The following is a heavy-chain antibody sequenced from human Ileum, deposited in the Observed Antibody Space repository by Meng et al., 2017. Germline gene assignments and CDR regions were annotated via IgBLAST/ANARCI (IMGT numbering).Heavy chain of an antibody. V-gene: IGHV4-59*01. CDR1: GASISGFY. J-gene: IGHJ4*02. CDR3: ARVTDLGGARRFDY. D-gene: IGHD4/OR15-4a*01. CDR2: VLSGGSI. Sequence: SETLSLTCIVSGASISGFYWNWIRQSPGKGLEWIGFVLSGGSINYNPSLKSRVTISIDLSKSQFSLKLTSMTAADTAVYYCARVTDLGGARRFDYWGPGTLVTVSS.